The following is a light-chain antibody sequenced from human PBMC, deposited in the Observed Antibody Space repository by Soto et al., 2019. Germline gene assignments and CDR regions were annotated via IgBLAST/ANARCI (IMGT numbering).Light chain of an antibody. V-gene: IGLV2-23*02. CDR1: SSDVGSYNF. CDR3: CSYAGSYTYV. CDR2: EVS. Sequence: QSALAQPASVSWSPGQSITISCTGTSSDVGSYNFVSWYQQHPGKAPKLMIYEVSKRPSGVSNGFSGSKSGNTASLTISGLQAEDEADYYCCSYAGSYTYVFGTGTKVTVL. J-gene: IGLJ1*01.